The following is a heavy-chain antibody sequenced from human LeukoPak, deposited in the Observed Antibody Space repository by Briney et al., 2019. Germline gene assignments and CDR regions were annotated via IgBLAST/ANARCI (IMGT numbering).Heavy chain of an antibody. CDR3: ARDRTMVRGVPGY. Sequence: SGGSLRLSCAASGFTFSSYSMNWVRQAPGKGLEWVSSISSSSSYIYYADSAKGRFTISRDNAKNSLYLQMNSLRAEDTAVYYCARDRTMVRGVPGYWGQGTLVTVSS. J-gene: IGHJ4*02. V-gene: IGHV3-21*01. D-gene: IGHD3-10*01. CDR2: ISSSSSYI. CDR1: GFTFSSYS.